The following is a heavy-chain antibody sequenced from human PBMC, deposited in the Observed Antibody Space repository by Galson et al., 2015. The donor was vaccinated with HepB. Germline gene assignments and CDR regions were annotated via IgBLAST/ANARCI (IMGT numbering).Heavy chain of an antibody. D-gene: IGHD2-2*01. J-gene: IGHJ6*02. Sequence: QSGAEVKKPGASVKVSCKASGYTFTSYGISWVRQAPGQGLEWMGWISAYSANTNYAQKLQGRVTMTTDTSTSTAHMELRSLRSDDTAVYYCAREECSSTSCYLGYYGMDVWGQGTTVTVSS. CDR2: ISAYSANT. CDR1: GYTFTSYG. V-gene: IGHV1-18*04. CDR3: AREECSSTSCYLGYYGMDV.